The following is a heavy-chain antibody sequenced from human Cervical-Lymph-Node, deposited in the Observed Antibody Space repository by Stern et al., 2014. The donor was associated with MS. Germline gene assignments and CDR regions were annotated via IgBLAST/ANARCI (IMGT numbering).Heavy chain of an antibody. Sequence: VQLVESGGGVVQPGRSLRLSCAASGFTFSSYGMHWVRQAPGKGLEWVAVISYDGSNKYYADSVKGRFTISRDNSKNTLYLQMNSLRAEDTAVYYCAKDGVVVVVAAGYFDYWGQGTLVTVSS. D-gene: IGHD2-15*01. V-gene: IGHV3-30*18. CDR2: ISYDGSNK. J-gene: IGHJ4*02. CDR1: GFTFSSYG. CDR3: AKDGVVVVVAAGYFDY.